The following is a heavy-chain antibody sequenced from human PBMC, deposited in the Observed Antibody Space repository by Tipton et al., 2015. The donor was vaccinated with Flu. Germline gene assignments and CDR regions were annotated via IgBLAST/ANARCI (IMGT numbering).Heavy chain of an antibody. V-gene: IGHV4-39*07. CDR2: IYQSWNA. CDR1: GGSISSRSYY. J-gene: IGHJ5*02. Sequence: TLSLTCAVSGGSISSRSYYWAWIRQPPGKGLEWIGSIYQSWNAYYNPTLKRRVTTSVDTSRNQFSLKLSSVTAADTAVYYCAKTYFDSSDSPDRFDPWGQGTLVTVSS. D-gene: IGHD3-22*01. CDR3: AKTYFDSSDSPDRFDP.